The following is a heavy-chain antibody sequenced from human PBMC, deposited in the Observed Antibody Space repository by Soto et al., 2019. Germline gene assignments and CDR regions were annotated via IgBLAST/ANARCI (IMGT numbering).Heavy chain of an antibody. CDR2: ITDSGSGT. Sequence: EVHLLESGGSLVHPGESLRLSCGASGFTFTTCVMTWVRQAPGKGLEWVSCITDSGSGTYYADSVKGRFTISRDNSKNTVYLQMNNLRAEDTGVYYCAKGLINGRWYAEDWGQGTLVTVSS. CDR1: GFTFTTCV. V-gene: IGHV3-23*01. J-gene: IGHJ4*02. CDR3: AKGLINGRWYAED. D-gene: IGHD6-13*01.